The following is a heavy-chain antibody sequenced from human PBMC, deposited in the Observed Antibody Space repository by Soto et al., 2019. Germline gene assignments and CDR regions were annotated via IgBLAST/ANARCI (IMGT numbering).Heavy chain of an antibody. CDR2: ISGSGGST. V-gene: IGHV3-23*01. CDR1: GFTFSSYA. Sequence: EVQLLESGGGLVQPGGSLRLSCAASGFTFSSYAMSWVRQAPGKGLEWVSAISGSGGSTYYADSVKGRFTISRDNSKNTLYLQMNSLRAEDTAVYYCAKRRSITIFGVVIPAHYYYYMDVWGKGTTVTVSS. CDR3: AKRRSITIFGVVIPAHYYYYMDV. J-gene: IGHJ6*03. D-gene: IGHD3-3*01.